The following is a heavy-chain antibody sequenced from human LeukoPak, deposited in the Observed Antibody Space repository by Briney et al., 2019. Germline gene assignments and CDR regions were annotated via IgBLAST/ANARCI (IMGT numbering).Heavy chain of an antibody. J-gene: IGHJ4*02. CDR2: IYYSGST. CDR1: GGSISSSSYY. CDR3: ARITQLVSPHFDY. Sequence: SETLSLTCTVSGGSISSSSYYWGWIRQPPGKGLEWIGSIYYSGSTYYNPSLKSRVTISVDTSKNQFSLKLSSVTAADTAVYYCARITQLVSPHFDYWGQGTLVTVSS. V-gene: IGHV4-39*07. D-gene: IGHD6-13*01.